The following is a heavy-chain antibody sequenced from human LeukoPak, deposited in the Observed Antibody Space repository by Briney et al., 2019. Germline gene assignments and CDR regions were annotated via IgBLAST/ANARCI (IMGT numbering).Heavy chain of an antibody. J-gene: IGHJ3*02. Sequence: SQTLSLTCTVSGGSISSGGYYWSWIRQHPGKGLEWVGYIYYSGSTDYNPSLKSRFTMSVDTSKNQFSLKLSSVTAADTAVYYCASADYDMAFDIWGQGTMVTVSS. D-gene: IGHD3-9*01. CDR3: ASADYDMAFDI. V-gene: IGHV4-31*03. CDR1: GGSISSGGYY. CDR2: IYYSGST.